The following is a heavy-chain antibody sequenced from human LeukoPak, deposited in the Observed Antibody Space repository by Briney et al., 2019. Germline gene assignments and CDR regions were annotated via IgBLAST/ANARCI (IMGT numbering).Heavy chain of an antibody. CDR2: ISVSGGST. CDR1: GFTFSNYA. Sequence: PGGSLRLSCAASGFTFSNYAMSWVRQAPGKGLEWVSGISVSGGSTHYADSVKGRFTISRDNFKNTLYLQMISLRAEDTAVYYCAKDQVFRRYYFDYWGQGTLVTVSS. J-gene: IGHJ4*02. V-gene: IGHV3-23*01. CDR3: AKDQVFRRYYFDY.